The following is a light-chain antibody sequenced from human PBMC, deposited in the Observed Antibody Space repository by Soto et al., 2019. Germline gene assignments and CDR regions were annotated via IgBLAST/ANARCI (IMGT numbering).Light chain of an antibody. CDR1: QGISSY. J-gene: IGKJ1*01. Sequence: AIRMTQSPSSLSASTGDRVTITCRASQGISSYLAWYQQKPGKAPKLLIYAASTLQSGVPSRFSGSGSGTDFTLTLSCLQSEDFATYYCQQYYSYPRPFGQVTKVEIK. V-gene: IGKV1-8*01. CDR3: QQYYSYPRP. CDR2: AAS.